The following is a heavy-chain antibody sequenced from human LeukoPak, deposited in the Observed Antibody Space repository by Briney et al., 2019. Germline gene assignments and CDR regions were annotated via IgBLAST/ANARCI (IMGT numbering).Heavy chain of an antibody. D-gene: IGHD2/OR15-2a*01. CDR1: GVTFSSYS. J-gene: IGHJ4*02. CDR2: ISSSSSTI. V-gene: IGHV3-48*01. CDR3: ARDWFHAIDY. Sequence: PGGSLRLSCAASGVTFSSYSMNWVRQAPGKGLEWVSYISSSSSTIYYADSVKGRFTISRDNAKNSLYLQMNSLRAEHTAVYYCARDWFHAIDYWGQGTLVTVSS.